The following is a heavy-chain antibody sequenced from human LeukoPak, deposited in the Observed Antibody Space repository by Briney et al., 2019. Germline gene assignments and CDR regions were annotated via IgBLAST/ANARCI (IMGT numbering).Heavy chain of an antibody. CDR3: ARDQTRSSRLAARRGMIDY. J-gene: IGHJ4*02. CDR1: EFSFSSYS. CDR2: ISSSSSYI. V-gene: IGHV3-21*01. Sequence: TGGSLRLSCAAYEFSFSSYSMNWVRQAPGKGLEWVSSISSSSSYIYYADSVKGRFTISRDNAKNSLYLQMNSLRAEDTAVYYCARDQTRSSRLAARRGMIDYWGQGTLVTVSS. D-gene: IGHD6-6*01.